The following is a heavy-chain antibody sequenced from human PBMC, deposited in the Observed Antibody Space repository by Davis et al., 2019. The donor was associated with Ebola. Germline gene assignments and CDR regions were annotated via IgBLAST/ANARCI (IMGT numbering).Heavy chain of an antibody. Sequence: SETLSLTCTVSGGSISSSSYHWGWIRQPPGKGLEWIGSIYYRGSTYYNPSLKSRVTISVDTSKNQFSLKLSSVTAADTAVYYCARVMITFGGVIVIPGEFDYWGQGTLVTVSS. CDR1: GGSISSSSYH. V-gene: IGHV4-39*07. D-gene: IGHD3-16*02. CDR2: IYYRGST. CDR3: ARVMITFGGVIVIPGEFDY. J-gene: IGHJ4*02.